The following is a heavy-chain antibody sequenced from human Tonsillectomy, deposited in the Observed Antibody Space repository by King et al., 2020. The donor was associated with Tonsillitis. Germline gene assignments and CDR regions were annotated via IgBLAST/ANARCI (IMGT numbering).Heavy chain of an antibody. D-gene: IGHD6-13*01. CDR1: GFTFSSYT. CDR2: IGGGGGSP. V-gene: IGHV3-23*04. Sequence: VQLVESGGGLVQPGGSLRLSCAASGFTFSSYTMSWVRQAPGKGLEWVASIGGGGGSPYYADSVKGRFTISRDNSKNPLYLQMNGLRAEDTAVYYCAKVASSWFAEYFHHWGQGTLVTVSS. CDR3: AKVASSWFAEYFHH. J-gene: IGHJ1*01.